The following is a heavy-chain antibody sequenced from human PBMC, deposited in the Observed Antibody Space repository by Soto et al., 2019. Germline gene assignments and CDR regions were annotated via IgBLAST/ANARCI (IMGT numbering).Heavy chain of an antibody. CDR2: IYYSGST. D-gene: IGHD7-27*01. CDR1: GGSISSGGYY. J-gene: IGHJ6*02. Sequence: PSETLSLTCTVSGGSISSGGYYWSWIRQHPGKGLEWIGYIYYSGSTYYNPSLKSRVTISVDTSKNQFSLKLSSVTAADTAVYYCARGLGTYYYGLDVWGQGTTVTVSS. V-gene: IGHV4-31*03. CDR3: ARGLGTYYYGLDV.